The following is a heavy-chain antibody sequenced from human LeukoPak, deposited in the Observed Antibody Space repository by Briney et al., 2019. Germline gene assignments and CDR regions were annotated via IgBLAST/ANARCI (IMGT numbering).Heavy chain of an antibody. CDR1: GDSVSNKNAA. J-gene: IGHJ5*02. Sequence: SQTLSLTCAVSGDSVSNKNAAWNWIRQSPSRGLEWLGMTYYRSEWHTDYAFSVKGRITINADTSKNQFSLQLGYVTPEDTAVYYCASGWALSWGQGTLVTVSS. V-gene: IGHV6-1*01. CDR2: TYYRSEWHT. CDR3: ASGWALS. D-gene: IGHD1-26*01.